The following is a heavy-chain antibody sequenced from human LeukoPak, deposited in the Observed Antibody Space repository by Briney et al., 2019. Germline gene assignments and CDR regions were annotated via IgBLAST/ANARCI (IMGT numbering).Heavy chain of an antibody. V-gene: IGHV4-34*01. CDR1: GGSFSGYY. Sequence: PSETLSLTCAVYGGSFSGYYWSWIRQPPGKGLEWIGEINHSGNTNYNPSLKSRVTISVATSKNQFSLKLSSVTAADTAVYYCARYYYYYYYMDVGSKGTTVTISS. CDR3: ARYYYYYYYMDV. CDR2: INHSGNT. J-gene: IGHJ6*03.